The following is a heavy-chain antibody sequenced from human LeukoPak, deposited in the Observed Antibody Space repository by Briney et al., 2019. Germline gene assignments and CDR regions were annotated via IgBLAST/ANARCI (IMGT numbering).Heavy chain of an antibody. CDR1: GGSLSSYY. V-gene: IGHV4-59*01. D-gene: IGHD3-10*01. Sequence: SETLSLTCTVSGGSLSSYYWSWIWQPPGKGLEWIGYIYYSGSTNYNPSLKSRVTISVDTSKNQFSLKLSSVTAADTAVYYCARESMVRGVTFDYWGQGTLATVSS. CDR2: IYYSGST. J-gene: IGHJ4*02. CDR3: ARESMVRGVTFDY.